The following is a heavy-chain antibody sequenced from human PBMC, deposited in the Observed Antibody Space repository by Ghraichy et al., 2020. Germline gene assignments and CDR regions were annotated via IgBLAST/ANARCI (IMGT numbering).Heavy chain of an antibody. CDR2: IYYSGST. CDR1: GGSISSSSYY. CDR3: ATTYSSSQYYYYMDV. J-gene: IGHJ6*03. Sequence: SQTLSLTCTVSGGSISSSSYYWGWIRQPPGKGLEWIGSIYYSGSTYYNPSLKSRVTISVDTSKNQFSLKLSSVTAADTAVYYCATTYSSSQYYYYMDVWGKGTTVTVSS. D-gene: IGHD6-13*01. V-gene: IGHV4-39*01.